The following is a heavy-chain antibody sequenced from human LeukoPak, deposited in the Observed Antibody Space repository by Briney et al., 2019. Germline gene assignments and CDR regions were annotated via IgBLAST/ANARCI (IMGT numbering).Heavy chain of an antibody. V-gene: IGHV3-23*01. D-gene: IGHD6-13*01. CDR3: AKDSLYLAAAWYFDY. CDR1: GFIFSDYA. J-gene: IGHJ4*02. CDR2: ISDSGIST. Sequence: GGSLRLSCSASGFIFSDYAMTWVRRAPGKGLEWVSSISDSGISTYYADSVKGRFTISRDNSKNTLYLQMSSLRADDTAVYYCAKDSLYLAAAWYFDYWGQGTLVTVSS.